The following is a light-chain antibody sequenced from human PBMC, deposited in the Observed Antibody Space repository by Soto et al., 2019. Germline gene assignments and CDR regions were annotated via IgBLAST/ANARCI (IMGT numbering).Light chain of an antibody. CDR2: KAS. CDR1: QSISSW. J-gene: IGKJ1*01. Sequence: DIQMTQSPSTLSASVGDRVTITCMSSQSISSWLAWYQQKPGKAPKLLIYKASSLDSVVPSMFSVSRSWTDFNRTISTASPYDYAIYYGEQDDNYPWTFGKGTKVEIK. V-gene: IGKV1-5*03. CDR3: EQDDNYPWT.